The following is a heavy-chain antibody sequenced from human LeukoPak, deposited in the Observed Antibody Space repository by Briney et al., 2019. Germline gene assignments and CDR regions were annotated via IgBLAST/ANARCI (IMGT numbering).Heavy chain of an antibody. CDR3: ARGRGGNYFWNSYYYYYYMDV. CDR2: MNPNSGNT. CDR1: GYTFTSYD. Sequence: GASVKVSCKASGYTFTSYDINWVRQATGQGLEWMGWMNPNSGNTGYAQKFQGRVTITRNTSISTAYMELSSPRSEDTAVYYCARGRGGNYFWNSYYYYYYMDVWGKGTTVTVFS. V-gene: IGHV1-8*01. D-gene: IGHD1-26*01. J-gene: IGHJ6*03.